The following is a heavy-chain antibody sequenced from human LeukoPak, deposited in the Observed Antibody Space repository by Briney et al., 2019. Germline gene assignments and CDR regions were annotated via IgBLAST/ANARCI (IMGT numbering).Heavy chain of an antibody. Sequence: SETLSLTCTVSGGSISSYYWSWIRQPPGKGLEWIGYIYYSGSTNYNPSLKSRVTISVDTSKNQFSLKLSSVTAADTAVYYCARHDYGSGPNNWFDPWGQGTLVTVSS. J-gene: IGHJ5*02. CDR3: ARHDYGSGPNNWFDP. V-gene: IGHV4-59*08. D-gene: IGHD3-10*01. CDR2: IYYSGST. CDR1: GGSISSYY.